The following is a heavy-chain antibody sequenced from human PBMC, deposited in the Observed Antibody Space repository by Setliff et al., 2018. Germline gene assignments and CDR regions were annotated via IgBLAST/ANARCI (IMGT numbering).Heavy chain of an antibody. D-gene: IGHD3-3*01. CDR3: ARSRSNFWSGYFNWFDP. J-gene: IGHJ5*02. CDR1: GYSFTSYW. V-gene: IGHV5-51*01. Sequence: GESLKISCKGSGYSFTSYWIGWVRQMPGKGLEWMGIIYTGDSDTRYSPSFQSQVTISADKSISTAYLQWSSLKASDNAMYYCARSRSNFWSGYFNWFDPWGQGTLVTVSS. CDR2: IYTGDSDT.